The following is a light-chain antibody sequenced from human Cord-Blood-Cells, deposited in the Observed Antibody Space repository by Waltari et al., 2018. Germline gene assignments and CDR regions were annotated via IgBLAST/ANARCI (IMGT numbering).Light chain of an antibody. CDR3: LQDYNYPRT. CDR2: AAS. Sequence: AIQMTQSPSSLSASVGARVTITCRASQGIRNDLGWYQQQPGKAPKLLIYAASRLKSGVPSRCSGSGSGTDFTLTISSLQPEDFATYYCLQDYNYPRTFGQGTKVEIK. CDR1: QGIRND. V-gene: IGKV1-6*01. J-gene: IGKJ1*01.